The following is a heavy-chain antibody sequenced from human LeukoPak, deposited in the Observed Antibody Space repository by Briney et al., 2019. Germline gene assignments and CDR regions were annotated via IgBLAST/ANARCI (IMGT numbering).Heavy chain of an antibody. V-gene: IGHV3-23*01. Sequence: PGGSLRLSCAPSGFPFTSFPMPGSAQPPGKGREGFPSITGSHGPTYNTDSVKGRFTISRDNSQNTLYLQMNSLRAEDTAIYYCTKDPNGDYVGAFDPWGQGTLVTVSS. CDR1: GFPFTSFP. J-gene: IGHJ5*02. CDR2: ITGSHGPT. D-gene: IGHD4-17*01. CDR3: TKDPNGDYVGAFDP.